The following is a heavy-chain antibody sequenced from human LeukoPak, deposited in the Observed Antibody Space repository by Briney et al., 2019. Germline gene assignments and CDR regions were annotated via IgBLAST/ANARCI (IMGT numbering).Heavy chain of an antibody. Sequence: GGSLRLSCAASGFSFRSYWMSWVRQAPGKGLVWVSRINSGGTVTNYADSVKGRFTISRDNAKNSLYLQMNSLRAEDTAVYYCARGATMVRGVIIKILDYWGQGTLVTVSS. J-gene: IGHJ4*02. CDR2: INSGGTVT. D-gene: IGHD3-10*01. CDR3: ARGATMVRGVIIKILDY. CDR1: GFSFRSYW. V-gene: IGHV3-74*01.